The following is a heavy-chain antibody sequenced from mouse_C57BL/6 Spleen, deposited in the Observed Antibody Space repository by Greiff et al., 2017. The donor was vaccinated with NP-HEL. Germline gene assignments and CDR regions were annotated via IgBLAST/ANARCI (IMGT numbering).Heavy chain of an antibody. CDR2: IYPGDGDT. CDR1: GYAFSSSW. V-gene: IGHV1-82*01. J-gene: IGHJ3*01. Sequence: QVQLQQSGPELVKPGASVKISCKASGYAFSSSWMNWVKQRPGKGLEWIGRIYPGDGDTNYNGKFKGKATLTADKSSSTAYMQLSSLTSEDSAVYFCACDYDRTWFADWGQGTLVTVAA. D-gene: IGHD2-4*01. CDR3: ACDYDRTWFAD.